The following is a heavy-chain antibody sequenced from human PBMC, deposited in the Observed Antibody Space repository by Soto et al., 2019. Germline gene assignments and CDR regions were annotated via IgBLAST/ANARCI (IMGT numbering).Heavy chain of an antibody. CDR2: IYHSGST. D-gene: IGHD1-1*01. CDR1: SGSISSSNW. CDR3: ARDRGAHETGTIYYYYMDV. J-gene: IGHJ6*03. Sequence: QVQLQESGPGLVKPSGTLSLTCAVSSGSISSSNWWSWVRQPPGKGLEWIGEIYHSGSTNYNPSLKSRVTISVDKSKNQFSLKLSSVTAADTAVYYCARDRGAHETGTIYYYYMDVWGKGTTVTVSS. V-gene: IGHV4-4*02.